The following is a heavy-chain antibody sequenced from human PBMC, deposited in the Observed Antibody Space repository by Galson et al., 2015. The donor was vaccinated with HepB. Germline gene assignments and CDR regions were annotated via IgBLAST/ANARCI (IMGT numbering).Heavy chain of an antibody. CDR1: GFTFSSYW. V-gene: IGHV3-74*01. CDR2: INSDGSST. D-gene: IGHD4-23*01. J-gene: IGHJ4*02. CDR3: ARDPGWNYGGNFGYTGAGDY. Sequence: SLRLSCAASGFTFSSYWMHWVRQAPGKGLVWVSRINSDGSSTSYADSVKGRFTISRDNAKNTLYLQMNSLRAEDTAVYYCARDPGWNYGGNFGYTGAGDYWGQGTLVTVSS.